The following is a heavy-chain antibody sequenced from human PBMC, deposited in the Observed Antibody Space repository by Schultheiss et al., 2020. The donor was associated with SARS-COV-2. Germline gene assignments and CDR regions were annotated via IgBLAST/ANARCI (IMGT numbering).Heavy chain of an antibody. CDR2: IYTSGST. V-gene: IGHV4-4*07. CDR1: GGSISSYY. CDR3: ARGLPTTVTTHEADV. J-gene: IGHJ6*02. Sequence: SETLSLTCTVSGGSISSYYWSWIRQPAGKGLEWIGRIYTSGSTNYNPSLKSRVTISVDTSKNQFSLKLSSVTAADTAVYYCARGLPTTVTTHEADVWGQGTTGTVSS. D-gene: IGHD4-17*01.